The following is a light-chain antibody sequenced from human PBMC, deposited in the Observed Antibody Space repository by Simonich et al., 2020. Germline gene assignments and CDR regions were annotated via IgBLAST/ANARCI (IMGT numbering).Light chain of an antibody. J-gene: IGKJ1*01. V-gene: IGKV3-15*01. Sequence: EIVMTQSPATLSVSPGERATLSFRASQSVSSNLAWYQQKPGQDPRLLIYGASTRATGSPARFSGSGSGTEFTLTISSMQSEDFAVYYCQQYNNWPWTFGQGTKVEIK. CDR2: GAS. CDR3: QQYNNWPWT. CDR1: QSVSSN.